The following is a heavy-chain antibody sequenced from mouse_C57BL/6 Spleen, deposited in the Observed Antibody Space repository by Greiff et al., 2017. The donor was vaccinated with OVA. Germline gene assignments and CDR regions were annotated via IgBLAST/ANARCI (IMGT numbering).Heavy chain of an antibody. CDR2: INPSTGGT. CDR3: ARYNDHFDY. J-gene: IGHJ2*01. Sequence: EVQLQESGPELVKPGASVKISCKASGYSFTGYYMNWVKQSPEKSLEWIGEINPSTGGTTYNQKFKAKATLTVDKSSSTAYMQLKSLTSEDSAVYYCARYNDHFDYWGQGTTLTVSS. V-gene: IGHV1-42*01. D-gene: IGHD1-3*01. CDR1: GYSFTGYY.